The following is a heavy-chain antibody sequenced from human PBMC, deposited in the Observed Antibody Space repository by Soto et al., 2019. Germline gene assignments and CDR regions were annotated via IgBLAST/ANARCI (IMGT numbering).Heavy chain of an antibody. D-gene: IGHD1-26*01. CDR1: GFTFSSYG. CDR3: ARDRSGTIDAFDI. CDR2: IWYDGSNK. V-gene: IGHV3-33*01. J-gene: IGHJ3*02. Sequence: GGSLRLSCAASGFTFSSYGMHWVRQAPGKGLEWVAVIWYDGSNKYYADSVKGRFTISRDNSKNTVYLQMNSLRAEDTAVYYCARDRSGTIDAFDIWGQGTMVTVS.